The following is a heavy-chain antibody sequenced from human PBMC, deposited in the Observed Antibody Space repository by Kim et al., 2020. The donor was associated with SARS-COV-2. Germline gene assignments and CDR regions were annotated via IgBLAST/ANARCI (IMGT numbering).Heavy chain of an antibody. CDR2: DT. Sequence: DTRYSPSFQGQVTISADKSISTAYLQWSSLKASDTAMYYCARHWGGLKDYWGQGTLVTVSS. D-gene: IGHD3-16*01. V-gene: IGHV5-51*01. J-gene: IGHJ4*02. CDR3: ARHWGGLKDY.